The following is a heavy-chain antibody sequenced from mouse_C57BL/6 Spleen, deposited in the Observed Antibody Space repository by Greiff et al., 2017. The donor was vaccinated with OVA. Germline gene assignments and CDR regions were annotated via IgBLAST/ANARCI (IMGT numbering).Heavy chain of an antibody. V-gene: IGHV1-61*01. Sequence: VKLQQPGAELVRPGSSVKLSCKASGYTFTSYWMDWVKQRPGQGLEWIGNIYPSDSETHYNQKFKDKATLTVDKSSSTAYMQLSSLTSEDSAVYYCAREALRSYYFDYWGQGTTLTVSS. CDR2: IYPSDSET. J-gene: IGHJ2*01. D-gene: IGHD1-1*01. CDR3: AREALRSYYFDY. CDR1: GYTFTSYW.